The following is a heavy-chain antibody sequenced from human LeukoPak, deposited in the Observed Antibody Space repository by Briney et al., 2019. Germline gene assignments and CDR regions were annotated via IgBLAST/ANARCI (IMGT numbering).Heavy chain of an antibody. V-gene: IGHV3-23*01. Sequence: PGGSLRLSCAASGFTFSSYAMSWVRQAPGKGLEWVSAISGSGDSTYYADSVKGRFTISRDNSKNTLYLQMNSLRAEDTAVYYCARVGLGFGELFKPLWYYYYYMDVWGKGTTVTVSS. D-gene: IGHD3-10*01. J-gene: IGHJ6*03. CDR3: ARVGLGFGELFKPLWYYYYYMDV. CDR2: ISGSGDST. CDR1: GFTFSSYA.